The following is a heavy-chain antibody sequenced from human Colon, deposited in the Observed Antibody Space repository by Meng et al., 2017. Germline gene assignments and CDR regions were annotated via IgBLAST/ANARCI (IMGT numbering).Heavy chain of an antibody. Sequence: GSLRLSCTVSGGSISSSSTYWGWIRQPPGKGLEWIGTMSYSGSTLYNASLKSRVTMSVDTSKNQFSLKLTSMTAADTAMYYCARAVATAVVEARGFFHYWGQGTLVTVSS. CDR1: GGSISSSSTY. CDR2: MSYSGST. J-gene: IGHJ4*02. D-gene: IGHD5-12*01. V-gene: IGHV4-39*07. CDR3: ARAVATAVVEARGFFHY.